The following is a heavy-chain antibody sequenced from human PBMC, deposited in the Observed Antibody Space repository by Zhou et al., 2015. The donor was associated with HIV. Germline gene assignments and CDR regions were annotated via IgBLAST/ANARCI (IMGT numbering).Heavy chain of an antibody. CDR2: VRYDGTNT. CDR3: ARFDGDVDY. Sequence: QVQLVESGGGVVQPGRSLRLSCAASGFIFSDSGMHWVRQAPGKGLEWVSFVRYDGTNTYYTDSVMGRFTISRDNSNNLVYLHMKSLRPEDTAIYHCARFDGDVDYWGQGTLVTVSS. D-gene: IGHD3-10*01. V-gene: IGHV3-30*02. CDR1: GFIFSDSG. J-gene: IGHJ4*02.